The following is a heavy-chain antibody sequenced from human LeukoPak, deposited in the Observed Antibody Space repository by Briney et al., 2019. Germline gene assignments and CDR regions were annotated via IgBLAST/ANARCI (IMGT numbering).Heavy chain of an antibody. CDR2: ILYEGSHQ. V-gene: IGHV3-30*03. CDR3: ARVRSRWYADY. CDR1: EFRFSNYG. D-gene: IGHD6-19*01. J-gene: IGHJ4*01. Sequence: PGGSLRLSCAASEFRFSNYGMDWVRQAPGKGLEWVGVILYEGSHQYYADSVKGRFTTSRDKSKNTMYLQMNSLRPQDTAVYYCARVRSRWYADYWGHGTLVTVSS.